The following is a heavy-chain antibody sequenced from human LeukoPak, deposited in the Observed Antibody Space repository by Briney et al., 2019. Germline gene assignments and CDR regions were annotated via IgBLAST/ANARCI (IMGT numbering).Heavy chain of an antibody. D-gene: IGHD3-9*01. CDR1: GYSITELS. CDR3: ATGTHYDLLPF. Sequence: ASVKVSCKVSGYSITELSTHWVRQALGKGLEWMGGFDPGSGEIIYEQKFQDRVTMTEDTSTDTAYMELSRLRYEDMALYYCATGTHYDLLPFWGQGTLVTVSS. CDR2: FDPGSGEI. V-gene: IGHV1-24*01. J-gene: IGHJ4*02.